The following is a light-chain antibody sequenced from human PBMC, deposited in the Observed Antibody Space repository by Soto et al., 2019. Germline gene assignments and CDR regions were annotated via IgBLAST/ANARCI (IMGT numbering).Light chain of an antibody. Sequence: EIVLTQSPGTLSLSPGERATLSCWASQSVVGNHVARYQQKPGQAPRPLIYTPSNRATGIPDRFIGTGSGTDFTLPISGLEPEDFAVYYCQQYSNPLWTFGQGTKVEIK. V-gene: IGKV3-20*01. CDR1: QSVVGNH. CDR2: TPS. J-gene: IGKJ1*01. CDR3: QQYSNPLWT.